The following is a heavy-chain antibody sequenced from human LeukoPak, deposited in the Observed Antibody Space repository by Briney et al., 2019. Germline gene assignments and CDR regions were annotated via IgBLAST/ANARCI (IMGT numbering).Heavy chain of an antibody. V-gene: IGHV3-23*01. J-gene: IGHJ1*01. CDR1: GFRFITYA. Sequence: GGSPRLSCAASGFRFITYAINWVRQAPGKGLEWVSSVSGSGASTYYADSVKGRFTISRDNSNNTVYLQMTSLRAEDTALYYCAKDWYSSGSGYFQNWGQGTLVIVSS. CDR3: AKDWYSSGSGYFQN. D-gene: IGHD6-19*01. CDR2: VSGSGAST.